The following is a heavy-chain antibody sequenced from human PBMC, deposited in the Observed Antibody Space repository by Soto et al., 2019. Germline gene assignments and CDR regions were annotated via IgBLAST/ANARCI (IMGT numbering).Heavy chain of an antibody. Sequence: GALRLSGAASVLTFSNYWMHWVRQPPGKGLVWVSRISSVGSSTDYADSVKGRFTISRDNAKNTLYLQMSSLRAEDTAVYYCATLIPPEAYWGQGTLVTVSS. CDR3: ATLIPPEAY. CDR2: ISSVGSST. CDR1: VLTFSNYW. D-gene: IGHD2-2*02. V-gene: IGHV3-74*01. J-gene: IGHJ4*02.